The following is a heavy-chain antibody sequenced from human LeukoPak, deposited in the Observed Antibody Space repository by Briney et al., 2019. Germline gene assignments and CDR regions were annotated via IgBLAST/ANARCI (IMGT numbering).Heavy chain of an antibody. CDR1: GFTVSSNY. Sequence: GSLRLSCAASGFTVSSNYMSWVRQAPGKGLEWVSVIYSGGSTYYADSVKGRFTISRDNSKNTLYLQMNSLRAEDTAVYYCARERPLGAFDIWGQGTMVTVSS. J-gene: IGHJ3*02. CDR3: ARERPLGAFDI. CDR2: IYSGGST. V-gene: IGHV3-53*01.